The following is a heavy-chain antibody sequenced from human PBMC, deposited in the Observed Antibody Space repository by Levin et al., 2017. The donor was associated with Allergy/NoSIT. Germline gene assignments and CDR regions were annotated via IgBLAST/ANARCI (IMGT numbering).Heavy chain of an antibody. CDR1: GGSISSKNW. CDR3: ARGRGSGSYAVYYGLDV. J-gene: IGHJ6*02. D-gene: IGHD3-10*01. Sequence: PGGSLRLSCAVSGGSISSKNWWSWVRQPPGKGLEWIGEIYDSGSTNYNPSLKSRVTISVDKSKNHFSLRLSSVIAADTAVYYCARGRGSGSYAVYYGLDVWGQGTTVTVSS. CDR2: IYDSGST. V-gene: IGHV4-4*02.